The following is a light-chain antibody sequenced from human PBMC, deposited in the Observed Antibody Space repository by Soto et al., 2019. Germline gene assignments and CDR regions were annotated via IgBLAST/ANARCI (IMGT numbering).Light chain of an antibody. V-gene: IGLV2-18*01. CDR1: SSDVGSYNR. Sequence: QSALTQPPSVSGSPGQSVTISCTGTSSDVGSYNRVSWYQQPPGTAPKLMIYEVSNRPSGVPDRFSGSKSGNTASLTISGLQAEDEADYYCSLYTSSSTHLLFGGGTKLTVL. CDR2: EVS. J-gene: IGLJ2*01. CDR3: SLYTSSSTHLL.